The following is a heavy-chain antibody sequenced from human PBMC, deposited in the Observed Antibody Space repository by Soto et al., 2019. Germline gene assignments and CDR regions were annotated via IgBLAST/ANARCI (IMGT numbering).Heavy chain of an antibody. V-gene: IGHV3-11*01. D-gene: IGHD2-2*01. J-gene: IGHJ6*03. Sequence: PGGSLRLSCAASGFTFSDYYMSWIRQAPGKGLEWVSYIRSSGSTIYYADSVKGRFTISRDNAKNSLYLQMNSLRAEDTAVYYCARYCSSNSDYYYYMDVWGKGTTVTVSS. CDR2: IRSSGSTI. CDR3: ARYCSSNSDYYYYMDV. CDR1: GFTFSDYY.